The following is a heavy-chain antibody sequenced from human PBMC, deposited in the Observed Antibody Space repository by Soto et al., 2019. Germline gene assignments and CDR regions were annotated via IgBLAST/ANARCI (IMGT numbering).Heavy chain of an antibody. CDR2: IIPITGTA. CDR3: ARSQGSSTSLEIYYYYYYGMAV. CDR1: GGTFGSYA. D-gene: IGHD2-2*01. Sequence: QVQLVQSGAEVKKPGSSVKVSCKASGGTFGSYAISWVRQAPGQGLEWMGGIIPITGTANYAQKFQGRGTIAADESTSTAYMGRSSLRSEDTAVYYCARSQGSSTSLEIYYYYYYGMAVWGQGTTVTVSS. J-gene: IGHJ6*02. V-gene: IGHV1-69*01.